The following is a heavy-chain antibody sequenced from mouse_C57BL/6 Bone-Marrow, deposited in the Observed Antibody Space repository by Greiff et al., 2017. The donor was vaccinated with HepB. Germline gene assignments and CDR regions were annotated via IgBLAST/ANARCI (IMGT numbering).Heavy chain of an antibody. D-gene: IGHD1-1*01. CDR3: ARETSGSSYYFDV. CDR1: GFTFSDYG. V-gene: IGHV5-17*01. CDR2: ISSGSSTI. J-gene: IGHJ1*03. Sequence: VQLKESGGGLVKPGGSLKLSCAASGFTFSDYGMHWVRQAPEKGLEWVAYISSGSSTIYYADTVKGRFTISRDNAKNTLFLQMTSLRSEDTAMYYCARETSGSSYYFDVWGTGTTVTVSS.